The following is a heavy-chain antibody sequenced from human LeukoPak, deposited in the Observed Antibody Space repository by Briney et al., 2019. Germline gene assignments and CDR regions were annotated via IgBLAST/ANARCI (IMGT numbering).Heavy chain of an antibody. CDR1: GFTFSSNW. V-gene: IGHV3-74*01. Sequence: GGSLRLSCAASGFTFSSNWLRWVRQAPRKGVLWVSRINTDGSSTDYADSVKGRFTISRDNAKNTLYLQMKSLRAEDTAVYHCAMQGSGNYLTLFDYWGQGTLVTVSS. J-gene: IGHJ4*02. D-gene: IGHD3-22*01. CDR3: AMQGSGNYLTLFDY. CDR2: INTDGSST.